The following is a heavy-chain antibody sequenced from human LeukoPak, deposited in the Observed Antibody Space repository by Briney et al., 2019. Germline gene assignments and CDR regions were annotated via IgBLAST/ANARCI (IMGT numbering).Heavy chain of an antibody. V-gene: IGHV4-34*01. D-gene: IGHD3-22*01. CDR1: VGSFSGYY. CDR3: ARGYYYDSSGYFDY. J-gene: IGHJ4*02. CDR2: INHSGST. Sequence: SETLSLTCAVYVGSFSGYYWSLIRQPPGKGLEWIGEINHSGSTNYNPSLKSRVTISVDTSKNQFSLKLSSVTAADTAVYYCARGYYYDSSGYFDYWGQGTLVTVSS.